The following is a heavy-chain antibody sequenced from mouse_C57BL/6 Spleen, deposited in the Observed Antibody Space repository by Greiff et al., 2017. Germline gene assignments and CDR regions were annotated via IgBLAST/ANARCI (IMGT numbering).Heavy chain of an antibody. J-gene: IGHJ2*01. CDR2: IDPSDSYT. V-gene: IGHV1-50*01. CDR1: GYTFTSYW. CDR3: ARGLGY. Sequence: QVQLQQPGAELVKPGASVKLSCKASGYTFTSYWMQWVKQRPGQGLEWIGEIDPSDSYTNYTQKFKGKDRLTVDTSSSTAYMQLSSLTSGNSAVYYCARGLGYWGQGATLTVSS. D-gene: IGHD2-2*01.